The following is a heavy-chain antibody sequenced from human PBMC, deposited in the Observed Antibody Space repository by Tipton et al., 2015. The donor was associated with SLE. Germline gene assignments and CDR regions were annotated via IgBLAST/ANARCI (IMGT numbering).Heavy chain of an antibody. J-gene: IGHJ4*02. CDR2: IYYSGST. CDR3: ARQPPYDQDFDY. V-gene: IGHV4-39*07. CDR1: GGSISSDDYY. D-gene: IGHD3-22*01. Sequence: LRLSCTVSGGSISSDDYYWTWIRQPPGKGLEWIGSIYYSGSTYYNPSLKSRVTISVDTSKNQFSLKLSSVTAADTAVYYCARQPPYDQDFDYWGQGTLVTVSS.